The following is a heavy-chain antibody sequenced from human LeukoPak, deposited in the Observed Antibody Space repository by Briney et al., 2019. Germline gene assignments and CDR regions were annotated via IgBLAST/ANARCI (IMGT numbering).Heavy chain of an antibody. J-gene: IGHJ6*03. CDR1: GFIFSSYS. D-gene: IGHD1-7*01. CDR3: ARNRFPIAGTTNNYYYMDV. CDR2: ISSSSTTI. Sequence: GGSLRLSCAASGFIFSSYSMNWVRQAPGKGLEWLSYISSSSTTIYYADSVKGRFTISRDNAKNSLYLQMNSLKAEDTAVYYCARNRFPIAGTTNNYYYMDVWGKGTTVTVSS. V-gene: IGHV3-48*04.